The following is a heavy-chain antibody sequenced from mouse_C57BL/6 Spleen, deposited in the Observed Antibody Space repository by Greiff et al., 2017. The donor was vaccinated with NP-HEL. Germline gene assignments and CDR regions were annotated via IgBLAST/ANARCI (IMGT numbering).Heavy chain of an antibody. J-gene: IGHJ4*01. D-gene: IGHD1-1*01. Sequence: VQLQQSGAELARPGASVKLSCKASGYTFTSYGISWVKQRTGQGLEWIGEIYPRSGNTYYNEKFKGKATLTADKSSSTAYMELRSLTSEDSAVYFFARVGSNPCAMDYWGQGTSVTVSS. V-gene: IGHV1-81*01. CDR2: IYPRSGNT. CDR3: ARVGSNPCAMDY. CDR1: GYTFTSYG.